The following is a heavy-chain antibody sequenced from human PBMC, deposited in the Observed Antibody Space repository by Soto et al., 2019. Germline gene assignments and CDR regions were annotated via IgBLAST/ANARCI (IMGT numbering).Heavy chain of an antibody. Sequence: QVQLVQSGAEVKKPGSSVKVSCKASGGTFSSYTISWVRQAPGQGLEWMGRIIPILGIANYAQKFQGRVTITAGKSTRTAYMELSSVRSEDRAVYYCANGRISDIEATIPGMDVWGYGTTVTVS. D-gene: IGHD5-12*01. CDR2: IIPILGIA. J-gene: IGHJ6*02. CDR1: GGTFSSYT. V-gene: IGHV1-69*02. CDR3: ANGRISDIEATIPGMDV.